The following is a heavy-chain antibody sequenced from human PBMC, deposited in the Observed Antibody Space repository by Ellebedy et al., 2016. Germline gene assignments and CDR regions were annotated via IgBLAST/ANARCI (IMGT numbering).Heavy chain of an antibody. V-gene: IGHV3-74*01. D-gene: IGHD4-17*01. Sequence: GGSLRLSXAVAGFTFRSNWMHWVRQAPGKGLVWVSGINTDGSSTIYADSVKGRFTISRDNAKNTLYLQMNSLRAEDTAVYYCAMRGDYDLDYWGQGTLVTVPS. CDR1: GFTFRSNW. CDR3: AMRGDYDLDY. CDR2: INTDGSST. J-gene: IGHJ4*02.